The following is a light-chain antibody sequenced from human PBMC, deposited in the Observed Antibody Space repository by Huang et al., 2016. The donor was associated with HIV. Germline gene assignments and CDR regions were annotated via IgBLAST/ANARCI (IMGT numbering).Light chain of an antibody. Sequence: EIEMTQSPVTLSVSPGQRATLSCRASQRVNSDLAWYQQKPCQAPRLLIYGASTRATGIPAKFNATGSGTEFSLSINNLQSDDFAVYYCQQYNDWPPLTFGGGTKVEI. CDR3: QQYNDWPPLT. CDR2: GAS. CDR1: QRVNSD. V-gene: IGKV3-15*01. J-gene: IGKJ4*01.